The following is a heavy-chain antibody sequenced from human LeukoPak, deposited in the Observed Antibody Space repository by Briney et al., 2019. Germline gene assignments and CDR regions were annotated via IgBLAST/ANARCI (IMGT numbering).Heavy chain of an antibody. Sequence: GASVKVSCKASGYTFTSYYMHWVRQAPGQGLEWMGIINPSGGSTSYAQKFQGRVTMTRDMSTSTVYMELSSLRSEDTAVYYCARAASWLPFDYWGQGTLVTVSS. D-gene: IGHD3-22*01. CDR1: GYTFTSYY. CDR3: ARAASWLPFDY. J-gene: IGHJ4*02. V-gene: IGHV1-46*01. CDR2: INPSGGST.